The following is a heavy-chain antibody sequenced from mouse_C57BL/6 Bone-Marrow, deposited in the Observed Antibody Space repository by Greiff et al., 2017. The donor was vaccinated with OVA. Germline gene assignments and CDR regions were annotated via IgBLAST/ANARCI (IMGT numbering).Heavy chain of an antibody. CDR3: ARGYYGSSSYYAMDY. CDR1: GYTFTSYG. J-gene: IGHJ4*01. Sequence: QVQLQQSGAELARPGASVKLSCKASGYTFTSYGISWVKQRTGQGLEWIGEIYPRSGNPSYNEKFKGKATLTADKSSSTAYMELRSLTSEDSAVYFCARGYYGSSSYYAMDYWGQGTSVTVSS. V-gene: IGHV1-81*01. D-gene: IGHD1-1*01. CDR2: IYPRSGNP.